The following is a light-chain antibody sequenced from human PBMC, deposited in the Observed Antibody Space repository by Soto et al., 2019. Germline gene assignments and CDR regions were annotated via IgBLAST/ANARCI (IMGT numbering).Light chain of an antibody. CDR2: GAS. CDR3: QRYNNWPPTYT. Sequence: EIVMTQPPATLSVSPGERATLSCRASQSVSSNLAWYQQKPGQAPRLLIYGASTRATGIPARFSGSGSGTEFTLTISSLQSEDFAVYYCQRYNNWPPTYTFGQGTKLEIK. CDR1: QSVSSN. V-gene: IGKV3-15*01. J-gene: IGKJ2*01.